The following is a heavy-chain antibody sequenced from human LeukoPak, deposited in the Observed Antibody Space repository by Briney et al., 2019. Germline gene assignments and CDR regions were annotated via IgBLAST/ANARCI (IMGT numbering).Heavy chain of an antibody. CDR3: AKASMVGYYYYYYMDV. V-gene: IGHV3-23*01. D-gene: IGHD2-8*01. CDR1: GFTFSSYE. J-gene: IGHJ6*03. CDR2: ISGSGATT. Sequence: GGSLRLSCAASGFTFSSYEMSWVRQAPGKGLEWVSSISGSGATTFYADSVKGRFIISRDNSKNTLYLQMNSLRAEDTAVYYCAKASMVGYYYYYYMDVWGKGTTVTISS.